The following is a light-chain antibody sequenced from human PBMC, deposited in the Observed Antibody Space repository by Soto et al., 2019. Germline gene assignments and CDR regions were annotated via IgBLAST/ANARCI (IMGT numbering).Light chain of an antibody. CDR3: AAWDDSLSVV. CDR1: SSNIGSNY. J-gene: IGLJ2*01. CDR2: RNN. Sequence: QSVLTQPPSASGTPGQRVTISCSGRSSNIGSNYVYWYQQLPGTAPKLLIYRNNQRPSGVPDRFSGSKSGTSASLAISGLRSEDDADYYCAAWDDSLSVVFGGGTKLIVL. V-gene: IGLV1-47*01.